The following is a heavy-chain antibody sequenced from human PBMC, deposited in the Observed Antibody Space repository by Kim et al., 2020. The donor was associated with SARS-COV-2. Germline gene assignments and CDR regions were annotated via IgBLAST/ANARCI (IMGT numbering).Heavy chain of an antibody. CDR1: GGSISSGGYY. Sequence: SETLSLTCTVSGGSISSGGYYWSWIRQHPGKGLEWIGYIYYSGSTYYNPSLKSRVTISVDTSKNQFSLKLSSVTAADTAVYYCARGATVADSEDYWGQGTLVTVSS. CDR2: IYYSGST. D-gene: IGHD1-26*01. CDR3: ARGATVADSEDY. V-gene: IGHV4-31*03. J-gene: IGHJ4*02.